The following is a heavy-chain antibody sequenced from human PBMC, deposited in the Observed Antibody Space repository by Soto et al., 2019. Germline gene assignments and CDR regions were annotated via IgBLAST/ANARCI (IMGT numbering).Heavy chain of an antibody. D-gene: IGHD5-12*01. CDR2: IYNSGST. CDR3: ARLGEYSGSYDAGRAFDI. Sequence: QLQLQESGPGLVKPSETLSLTCTVSGGSISSSSYYWGWIRQPPGKGLEWIGSIYNSGSTYYNPSLKSRVTISVDTSKNQFSLNLSSVTAADTAVYYCARLGEYSGSYDAGRAFDIWGQGTMVTVSS. V-gene: IGHV4-39*01. J-gene: IGHJ3*02. CDR1: GGSISSSSYY.